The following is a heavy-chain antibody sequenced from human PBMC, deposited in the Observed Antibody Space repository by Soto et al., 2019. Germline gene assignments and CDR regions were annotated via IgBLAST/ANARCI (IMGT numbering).Heavy chain of an antibody. CDR3: ARVSSSIVVVPDYGMDV. J-gene: IGHJ6*02. Sequence: ASVKVSCKASGYTFISHGMSWVRQAPGQGLEWMGWISGKNGNTKYAQNLQGRVTMTTDTSTSTAYMELRSLRSDDTAVYFCARVSSSIVVVPDYGMDVWGQGTTVTVS. V-gene: IGHV1-18*04. CDR1: GYTFISHG. CDR2: ISGKNGNT. D-gene: IGHD2-2*01.